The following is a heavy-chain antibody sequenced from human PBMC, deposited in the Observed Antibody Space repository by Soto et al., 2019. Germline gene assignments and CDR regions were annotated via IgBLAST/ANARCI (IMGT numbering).Heavy chain of an antibody. D-gene: IGHD2-2*01. CDR1: GFSLVDYW. CDR2: INQDGSER. V-gene: IGHV3-7*01. J-gene: IGHJ4*02. CDR3: ARVSSAAMDY. Sequence: EVKLVESAGGLVQPGGSLTLSCAPSGFSLVDYWMRGVRQAPGKGPEWVASINQDGSERKYEDSVKGRFIVSRDNAKNSLWLQMNSLRAEDTAVYYCARVSSAAMDYWGQGILVTVYS.